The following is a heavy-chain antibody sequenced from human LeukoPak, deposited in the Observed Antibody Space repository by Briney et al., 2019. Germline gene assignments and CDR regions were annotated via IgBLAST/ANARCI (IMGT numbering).Heavy chain of an antibody. CDR1: GFTFTHYA. V-gene: IGHV3-30*03. D-gene: IGHD3-22*01. CDR3: ARDPRGPAGYDSPARDTFDY. Sequence: GRSLRLSCAASGFTFTHYAMHWVRQTPGKGLEWVAVIFYDGTIQHYSDSVRGRLIVSRDNPKNTLYLQMNSLRAEDTAVYYCARDPRGPAGYDSPARDTFDYWGQGTLVTVSS. CDR2: IFYDGTIQ. J-gene: IGHJ4*02.